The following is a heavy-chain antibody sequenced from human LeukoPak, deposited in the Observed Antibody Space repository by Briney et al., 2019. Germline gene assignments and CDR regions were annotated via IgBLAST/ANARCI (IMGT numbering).Heavy chain of an antibody. V-gene: IGHV4-59*01. CDR1: GGSISSYY. CDR2: IYYSGST. CDR3: ARGSITMVRGVTQLDAFDI. D-gene: IGHD3-10*01. J-gene: IGHJ3*02. Sequence: SETLSLTCTVSGGSISSYYWSWIRQPPGKGLEWIGYIYYSGSTNYNPSLKSRVTISVDTSKNQFSLKLSSVTAADTAVYYCARGSITMVRGVTQLDAFDIWGQGTMVTVSS.